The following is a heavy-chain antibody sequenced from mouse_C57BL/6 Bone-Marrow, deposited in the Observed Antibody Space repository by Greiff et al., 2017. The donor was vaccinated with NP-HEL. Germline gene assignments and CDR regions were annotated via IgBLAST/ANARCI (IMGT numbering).Heavy chain of an antibody. CDR3: ANWDGDFDY. CDR2: IDPSDSYP. CDR1: GYTFTSYW. D-gene: IGHD4-1*02. V-gene: IGHV1-50*01. Sequence: QVQLQQPGAELVKPGASVKLSCKASGYTFTSYWMQWVKPRPGQGLEWIGEIDPSDSYPNYNQKFKGKATLTVDTSSSTASMQLSSLTSEDSAVYYCANWDGDFDYWGQGTTLTVSS. J-gene: IGHJ2*01.